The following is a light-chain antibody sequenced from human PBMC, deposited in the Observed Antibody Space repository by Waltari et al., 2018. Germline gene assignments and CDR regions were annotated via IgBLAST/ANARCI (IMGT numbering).Light chain of an antibody. V-gene: IGKV1-16*01. CDR1: QGIANH. CDR3: QQYNSFPVT. J-gene: IGKJ4*01. Sequence: DIQMTQSPSSLSASVGDRVTITCRASQGIANHLAWFQQKPGKAPKSLIYAASSLQSGVPSTFSGSGSVTDFTLTSTNLQPEDFATYYCQQYNSFPVTFGGGTKVEIK. CDR2: AAS.